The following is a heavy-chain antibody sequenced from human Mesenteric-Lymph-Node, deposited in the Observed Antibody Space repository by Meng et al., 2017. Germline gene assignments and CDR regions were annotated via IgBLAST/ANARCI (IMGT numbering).Heavy chain of an antibody. J-gene: IGHJ6*02. D-gene: IGHD3-10*01. CDR2: INWNGGST. CDR1: GFTFDDYG. Sequence: GGSLRLSCAASGFTFDDYGMSWVRQAPGKGLEWVSGINWNGGSTGYADSVKGRFTISRDNAKNSLYLQMNSLRAEDMALYYCVSGSYYNRYYYYYDMDVWGQGTTVTVSS. V-gene: IGHV3-20*04. CDR3: VSGSYYNRYYYYYDMDV.